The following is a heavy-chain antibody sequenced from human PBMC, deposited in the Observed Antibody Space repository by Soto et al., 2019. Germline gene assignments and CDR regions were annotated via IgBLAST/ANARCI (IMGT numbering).Heavy chain of an antibody. J-gene: IGHJ4*02. V-gene: IGHV2-5*02. CDR2: IYWDDDK. CDR1: GFSLSTSRLG. D-gene: IGHD6-19*01. CDR3: ARNGDGLRGTVAGFDY. Sequence: QITLKESGPTLVKPTQTLTLTCTVSGFSLSTSRLGVGWIRQSPGKALEWLALIYWDDDKRYSPSLKSRLTIARDTSKNQVVLIMTNMDPVDTATYYCARNGDGLRGTVAGFDYWGQGTLVTVSS.